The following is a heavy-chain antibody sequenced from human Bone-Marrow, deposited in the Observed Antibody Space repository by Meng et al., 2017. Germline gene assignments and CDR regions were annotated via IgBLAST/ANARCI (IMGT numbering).Heavy chain of an antibody. CDR2: IYHSGST. D-gene: IGHD2-21*02. V-gene: IGHV4-38-2*02. CDR1: GYSISSGYY. CDR3: ARSYCGGDCTFQH. J-gene: IGHJ1*01. Sequence: SETLSLTCTVSGYSISSGYYWGWIRQPPGKGLEWIGSIYHSGSTYYNPSLKSRVTISVDTSKNQFSLKLSSVTAADMAVYYCARSYCGGDCTFQHWGQGTLVTVSS.